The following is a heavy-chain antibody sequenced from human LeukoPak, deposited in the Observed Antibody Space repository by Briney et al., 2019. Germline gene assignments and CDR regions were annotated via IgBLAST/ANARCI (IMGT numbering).Heavy chain of an antibody. CDR3: ARVHARDYYYYYYMDV. V-gene: IGHV1-2*02. CDR2: INPNSGGT. J-gene: IGHJ6*03. CDR1: GYTFTGYY. Sequence: GASVKVSCKASGYTFTGYYMHWVRQAPGQGLEWMGWINPNSGGTNYAQKFQGRVTMTRDTSISTAHMELSRLRSDDTAVYYCARVHARDYYYYYYMDVWGKGTTVTVSS.